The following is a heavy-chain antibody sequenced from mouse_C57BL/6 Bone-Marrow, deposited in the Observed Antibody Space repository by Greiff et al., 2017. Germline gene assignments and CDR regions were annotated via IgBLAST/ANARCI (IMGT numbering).Heavy chain of an antibody. V-gene: IGHV5-15*04. J-gene: IGHJ4*01. Sequence: EVQLMESGGGLVQPGGSLKLSCTASGFTFSDYGMAWVRQAPGQGPEWVGFICNLADSIYYEDTVTGRFTLSREKAKNTLYMELSRLRSEDSAMYYCARHPHYDCDYAMDVWGQGTSVTVSS. CDR1: GFTFSDYG. CDR2: ICNLADSI. D-gene: IGHD1-1*01. CDR3: ARHPHYDCDYAMDV.